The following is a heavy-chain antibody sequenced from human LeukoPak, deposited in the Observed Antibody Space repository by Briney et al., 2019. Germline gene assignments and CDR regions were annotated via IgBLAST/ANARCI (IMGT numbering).Heavy chain of an antibody. CDR1: GFTFSTNV. CDR3: AKSYYYGSGSYCPFDY. D-gene: IGHD3-10*01. CDR2: IPSSGGST. Sequence: GSLRLSCVASGFTFSTNVMIWVRQAPGKGLEWVSSIPSSGGSTYYADSVKGRFTISRDKSKNTLYLQMNSLRAEDTAVYYCAKSYYYGSGSYCPFDYWGQGTLVTVSS. J-gene: IGHJ4*02. V-gene: IGHV3-23*01.